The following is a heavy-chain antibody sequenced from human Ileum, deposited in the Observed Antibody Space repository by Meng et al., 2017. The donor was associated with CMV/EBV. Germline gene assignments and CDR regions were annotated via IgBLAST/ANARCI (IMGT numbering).Heavy chain of an antibody. CDR2: LRTSGTT. CDR1: GDSISGYH. Sequence: QLQGSGPGLVKPSGTLSLTCIVSGDSISGYHWTWIRKPAGKGLEWIGRLRTSGTTDHNPSLKSRVTLSIDTSKNQFSLKLNSVTAADTAVYYCGRAGARGVPVDMWGQGTLVTVSS. D-gene: IGHD3-10*01. CDR3: GRAGARGVPVDM. V-gene: IGHV4-4*07. J-gene: IGHJ4*02.